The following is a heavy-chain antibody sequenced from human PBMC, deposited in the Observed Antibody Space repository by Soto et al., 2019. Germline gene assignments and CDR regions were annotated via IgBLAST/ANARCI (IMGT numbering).Heavy chain of an antibody. CDR3: ASHHVGRERISYYDGMDG. Sequence: PSETRSLTCTVSGGSVSSSSYYWGWIHQPPGKGLEWIGSIDYRGSTYYNPSLKSRVTISVDASKNQFSLKLSSVTAADTAVYYPASHHVGRERISYYDGMDGWDNRTTVTASS. J-gene: IGHJ6*04. V-gene: IGHV4-39*01. CDR1: GGSVSSSSYY. D-gene: IGHD3-3*02. CDR2: IDYRGST.